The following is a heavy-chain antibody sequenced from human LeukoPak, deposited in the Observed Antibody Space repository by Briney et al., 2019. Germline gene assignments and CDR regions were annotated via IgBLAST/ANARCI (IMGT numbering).Heavy chain of an antibody. J-gene: IGHJ3*02. V-gene: IGHV1-2*02. D-gene: IGHD1-7*01. CDR2: MNPHSGGT. Sequence: ASVKVSCNASGYTFSGYRLDWIRQAPGQGLEWMGWMNPHSGGTKFAQKFEGRVTMTMDTSISTVYMELRRLRYDDTAVYYCARETGTNSEDVFDIWGRGTMVTVSS. CDR1: GYTFSGYR. CDR3: ARETGTNSEDVFDI.